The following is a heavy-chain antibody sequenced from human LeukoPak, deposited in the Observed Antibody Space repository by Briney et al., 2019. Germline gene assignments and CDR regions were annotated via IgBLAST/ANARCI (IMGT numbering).Heavy chain of an antibody. CDR3: ARRGTDYCTPSSCHPNWFAP. Sequence: PGGSLRLSCAASGFIFSDYYMSWMRQAPGKGLEWLSYIDGSSSRTNYADSVKGRFTISRDNVKNSLYLQMNSLRAEDPAVYFCARRGTDYCTPSSCHPNWFAPWGQGTQVTVSS. D-gene: IGHD4-11*01. CDR2: IDGSSSRT. V-gene: IGHV3-11*03. CDR1: GFIFSDYY. J-gene: IGHJ5*02.